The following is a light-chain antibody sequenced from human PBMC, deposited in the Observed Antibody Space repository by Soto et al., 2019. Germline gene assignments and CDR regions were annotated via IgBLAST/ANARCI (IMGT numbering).Light chain of an antibody. V-gene: IGKV3-20*01. CDR1: QSVSSRY. J-gene: IGKJ1*01. CDR2: GAS. Sequence: EIVLTQSPGTLSLSPGARATLSCRASQSVSSRYLAWYQQKPGQAPRLLIYGASSRATGIPHRFSGSGSGTDFTLTITRLETEDCAVYYCPQYGSSPGGTFGQGTKVEIK. CDR3: PQYGSSPGGT.